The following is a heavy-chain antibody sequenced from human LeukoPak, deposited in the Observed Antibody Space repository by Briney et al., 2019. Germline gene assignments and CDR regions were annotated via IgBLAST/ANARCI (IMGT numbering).Heavy chain of an antibody. D-gene: IGHD2-2*01. Sequence: GGSLRLSCAASGFTFSSYSMNWVRQAPGKGLEWVSSISSSSSYIYYADSVKGRFTISRDNAKNSLYLQMDSLRAEDTAVYYCARDSEKEYCSSTSCYLYNWFDPWGQGTLVTVSS. CDR3: ARDSEKEYCSSTSCYLYNWFDP. J-gene: IGHJ5*02. V-gene: IGHV3-21*01. CDR1: GFTFSSYS. CDR2: ISSSSSYI.